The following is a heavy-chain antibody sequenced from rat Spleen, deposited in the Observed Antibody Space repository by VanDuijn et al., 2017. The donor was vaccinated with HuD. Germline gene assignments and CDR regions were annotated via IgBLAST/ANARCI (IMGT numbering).Heavy chain of an antibody. Sequence: EVQLVESDGGLVQPGRSLKLSCAASGFTLSDHYMAWVRQAPTKGLEWVASISPSGGSTYYRDSVKGRFTISRDNAKSTLYLQMDSLRSEDTATYYCAKGGYNYGWFAYWGQGTLVTVSS. J-gene: IGHJ3*01. D-gene: IGHD1-4*01. CDR3: AKGGYNYGWFAY. V-gene: IGHV5-25*01. CDR2: ISPSGGST. CDR1: GFTLSDHY.